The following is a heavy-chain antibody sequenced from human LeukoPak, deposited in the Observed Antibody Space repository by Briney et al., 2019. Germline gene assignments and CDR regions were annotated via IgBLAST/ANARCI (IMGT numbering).Heavy chain of an antibody. J-gene: IGHJ4*02. CDR2: INHSGST. D-gene: IGHD2-2*01. Sequence: SQTLSLTCAVYGGSFSGYYWSWIRQPPGKGLEWIGEINHSGSTNYNPSLKSRVTISVDTSKNQFSLKLSSVTAADTAVYYCARGGQYAKEYYFDYWGQGTLVTVSS. CDR1: GGSFSGYY. CDR3: ARGGQYAKEYYFDY. V-gene: IGHV4-34*01.